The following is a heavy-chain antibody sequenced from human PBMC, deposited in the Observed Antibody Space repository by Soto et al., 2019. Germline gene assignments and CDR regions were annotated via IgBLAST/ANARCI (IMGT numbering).Heavy chain of an antibody. CDR1: GGSISSGGYY. CDR3: ATTLRFLEWLLSGYDY. Sequence: PSETLSLTCTVSGGSISSGGYYWSWIRQHPGKGLEWIGYIYYSGSTYYNPSLKSRVTISVDTSKNQFSLKLSSVTAADTAVYYCATTLRFLEWLLSGYDYWGQGTLVTVS. J-gene: IGHJ4*02. V-gene: IGHV4-31*03. D-gene: IGHD3-3*01. CDR2: IYYSGST.